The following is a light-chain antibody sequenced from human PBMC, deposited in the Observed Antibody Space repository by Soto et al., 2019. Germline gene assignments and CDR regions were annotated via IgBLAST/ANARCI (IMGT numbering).Light chain of an antibody. CDR1: QSVSSSY. CDR3: QQYGSSPRSMYT. CDR2: GAS. V-gene: IGKV3-20*01. Sequence: EIVLTQSPGTLSLSPGERATLSCRASQSVSSSYLAWYQQKPGQAPRLLIYGASSSATSITDRFSGSGSGTDFTLTISILEPEDFAVYYCQQYGSSPRSMYTFGQGTKLEIK. J-gene: IGKJ2*01.